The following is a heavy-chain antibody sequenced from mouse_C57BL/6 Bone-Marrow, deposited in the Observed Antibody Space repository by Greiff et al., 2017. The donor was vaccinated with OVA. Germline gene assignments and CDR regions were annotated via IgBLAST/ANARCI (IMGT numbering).Heavy chain of an antibody. CDR3: ARYYGSSYGFAY. CDR2: INSDGGST. V-gene: IGHV5-2*01. D-gene: IGHD1-1*01. J-gene: IGHJ3*01. Sequence: DVKLVESGGGLVQPGESLKLSCESNEYEFPSHDMSWVRKTPEKRLELVAAINSDGGSTYYPDTMERRFIISRDNTKKTLYLQMSILRSEDTALYYCARYYGSSYGFAYWGQGTLVTVSA. CDR1: EYEFPSHD.